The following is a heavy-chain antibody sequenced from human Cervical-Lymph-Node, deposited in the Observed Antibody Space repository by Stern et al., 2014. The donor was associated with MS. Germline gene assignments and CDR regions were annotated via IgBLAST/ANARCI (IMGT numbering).Heavy chain of an antibody. V-gene: IGHV4-61*02. CDR1: GASVNSGRYY. J-gene: IGHJ5*02. CDR2: IYASGSA. Sequence: VQLEESGPGLVKPSQTLSLTCTVSGASVNSGRYYWSWIRQPAGKGLEWIGRIYASGSANYHPSLLDRVPISLDTAKNQFPLTLSSVTAADTAMYFCARDYADIKRGWFDPWGQGTLVTVSS. D-gene: IGHD2-15*01. CDR3: ARDYADIKRGWFDP.